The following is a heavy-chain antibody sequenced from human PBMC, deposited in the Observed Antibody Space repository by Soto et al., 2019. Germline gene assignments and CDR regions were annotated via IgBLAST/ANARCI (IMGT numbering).Heavy chain of an antibody. V-gene: IGHV3-48*02. CDR3: VRDLQWDFDY. CDR2: ITRDSDSI. Sequence: RLSCAASGFSFSSYSVNWVRQPPGKGLEWISYITRDSDSIRYADSVKGRFTISRDNAKNSLSLQMTSLTDEDTAVYYCVRDLQWDFDYWCRGTLVTGSS. CDR1: GFSFSSYS. D-gene: IGHD1-1*01. J-gene: IGHJ4*02.